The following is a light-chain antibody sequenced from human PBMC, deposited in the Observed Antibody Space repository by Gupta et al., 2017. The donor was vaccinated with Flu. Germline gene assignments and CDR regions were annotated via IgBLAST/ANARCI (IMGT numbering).Light chain of an antibody. Sequence: GERVTRSCRASQYVGIDLAWYQQKHGQAPRLLIYLASTRATGIPARFSGSASDPDFSLTINTLQSEDYAVYFCQQYNTWPWTFGRGTRVEMK. J-gene: IGKJ1*01. CDR1: QYVGID. CDR2: LAS. V-gene: IGKV3-15*01. CDR3: QQYNTWPWT.